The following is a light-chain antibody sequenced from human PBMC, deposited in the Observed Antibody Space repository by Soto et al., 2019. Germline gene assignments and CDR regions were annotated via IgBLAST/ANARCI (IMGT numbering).Light chain of an antibody. J-gene: IGKJ5*01. V-gene: IGKV3-20*01. CDR3: QQYGNSPIT. CDR2: GVS. CDR1: LSVRSTY. Sequence: IVLTQSPCTLSLSPGERATLSCRASLSVRSTYPAWYQQKPGQAPRLLIYGVSSRATGIPDRFSGSGSGTDFTLTISRLEPEDFAVYYCQQYGNSPITFGQGTRLEIK.